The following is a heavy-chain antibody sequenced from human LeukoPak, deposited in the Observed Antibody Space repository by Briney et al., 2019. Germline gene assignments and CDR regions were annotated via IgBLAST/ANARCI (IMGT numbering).Heavy chain of an antibody. CDR2: IYYSGST. CDR1: GGSISSYY. Sequence: PSETLSLTCTVSGGSISSYYWSWIRQPPGKGLEWIGYIYYSGSTNYNPSLKSRVTISVDTSKNQFSLKLSSVTAADTAVYYCARDMRDFWSGYRSFYGMDVWGQGTTVTVSS. V-gene: IGHV4-59*01. J-gene: IGHJ6*02. D-gene: IGHD3-3*01. CDR3: ARDMRDFWSGYRSFYGMDV.